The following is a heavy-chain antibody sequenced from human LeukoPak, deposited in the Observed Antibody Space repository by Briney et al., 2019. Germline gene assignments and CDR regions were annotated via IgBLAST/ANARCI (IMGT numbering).Heavy chain of an antibody. CDR3: AKRGPIYTSSPGNYFDY. D-gene: IGHD6-6*01. CDR1: GFTFSSCG. V-gene: IGHV3-23*01. CDR2: ISGSDGGT. J-gene: IGHJ4*02. Sequence: PGGFLRLSCAASGFTFSSCGMTWVRQAPGKGLEWVSSISGSDGGTYYADSVKGRFTISRDNSKNTLYLQMNSLRAEDTAIYYCAKRGPIYTSSPGNYFDYWGQGTLVTVSS.